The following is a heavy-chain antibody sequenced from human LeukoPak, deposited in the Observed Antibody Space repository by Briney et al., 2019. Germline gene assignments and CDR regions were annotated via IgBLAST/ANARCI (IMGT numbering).Heavy chain of an antibody. CDR1: GGSITNYY. CDR2: IYYTGST. Sequence: SETLSLTCTVSGGSITNYYWSWIRQPPGKGLEWIGYIYYTGSTNYNPSLKSRVSISVDTSKNQFSLKLSSVTAADTAVYYCARHGGYHSPIDYWGQGTLVTVSS. CDR3: ARHGGYHSPIDY. V-gene: IGHV4-59*08. J-gene: IGHJ4*02. D-gene: IGHD3-22*01.